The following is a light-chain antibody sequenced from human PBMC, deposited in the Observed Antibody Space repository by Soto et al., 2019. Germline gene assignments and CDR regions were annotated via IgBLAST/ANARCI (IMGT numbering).Light chain of an antibody. CDR3: QTRGTGTVV. CDR2: LNSDGSH. Sequence: QLVLTQSPSASASLGASVKLTCTLSSGHSSYAIAWHQQQPEKGPRYLMKLNSDGSHSKGDGIPDRFSGSSSGAERYLTISSLQSEDEADYYCQTRGTGTVVFGGGTQLTVL. V-gene: IGLV4-69*01. CDR1: SGHSSYA. J-gene: IGLJ2*01.